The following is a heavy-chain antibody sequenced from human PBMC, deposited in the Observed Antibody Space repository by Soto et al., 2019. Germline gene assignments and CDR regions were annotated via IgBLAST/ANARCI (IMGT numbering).Heavy chain of an antibody. CDR3: ARALLGQYDFWSGYYTGSFDY. J-gene: IGHJ4*02. CDR1: GGSISSGGYY. D-gene: IGHD3-3*01. V-gene: IGHV4-31*03. CDR2: IYYSGST. Sequence: SETLSLTCTVSGGSISSGGYYWSWIRQHPGKGLEWIGYIYYSGSTYYNPSLKSRVTISVDTSKNQSSLKLSSVTAADTAVYYCARALLGQYDFWSGYYTGSFDYWGQGTLVTVSS.